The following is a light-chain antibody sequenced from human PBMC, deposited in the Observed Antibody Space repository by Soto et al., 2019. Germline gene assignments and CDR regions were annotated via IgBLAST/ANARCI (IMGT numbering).Light chain of an antibody. CDR3: HQYGTSPLT. CDR1: QNIYSN. V-gene: IGKV3-20*01. J-gene: IGKJ4*01. Sequence: IVMTQSPATLSVSPGERATLSCRASQNIYSNIAWYQQKPGQAPRLLIYGASSRATGIPDRFSGSGSGTDFTLTISRLEPEDFAVYSCHQYGTSPLTFGGGTKVEIK. CDR2: GAS.